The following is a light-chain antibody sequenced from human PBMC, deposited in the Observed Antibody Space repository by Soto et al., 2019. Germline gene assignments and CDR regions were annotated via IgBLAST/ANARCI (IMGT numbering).Light chain of an antibody. CDR2: GAS. V-gene: IGKV3D-15*01. CDR3: QKYNSAPIT. J-gene: IGKJ5*01. Sequence: EIVMTQSPATLSVSPGERATISCRASQSVSSNLAWYQQKPGQAPKLLIYGASTRATGIPARFSGSGSGTEFTLTISSLQSEDVATYYCQKYNSAPITFGQGTRLEIK. CDR1: QSVSSN.